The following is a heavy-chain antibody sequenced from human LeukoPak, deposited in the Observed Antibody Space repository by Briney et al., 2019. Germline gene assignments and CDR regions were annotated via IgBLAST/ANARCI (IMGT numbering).Heavy chain of an antibody. D-gene: IGHD3-10*01. Sequence: SETLSLTCAVYGGSFSGYYWSWIRQPPGKGLEWIGEINHSGSTNYNPYLKSRVTISVDTSKNQFSLKLSSVTAADTAVYYCARKSITMVRGVIFAWGQGTLVTVSS. CDR2: INHSGST. CDR3: ARKSITMVRGVIFA. CDR1: GGSFSGYY. J-gene: IGHJ5*02. V-gene: IGHV4-34*01.